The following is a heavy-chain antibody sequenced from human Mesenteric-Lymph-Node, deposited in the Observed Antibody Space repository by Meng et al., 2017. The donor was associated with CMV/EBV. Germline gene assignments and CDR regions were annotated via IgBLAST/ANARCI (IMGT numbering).Heavy chain of an antibody. CDR2: IDYSGST. J-gene: IGHJ4*02. CDR1: GGSISSYY. Sequence: GSLRLSCTVSGGSISSYYWSWIRQPPGKGLEWIGCIDYSGSTNYHPSLKSRVTISVDTSKNQFSLKLSSVTAADTAVYYCARDMKGTSCYDYWGQGTLVTVSS. CDR3: ARDMKGTSCYDY. V-gene: IGHV4-59*01. D-gene: IGHD2-2*01.